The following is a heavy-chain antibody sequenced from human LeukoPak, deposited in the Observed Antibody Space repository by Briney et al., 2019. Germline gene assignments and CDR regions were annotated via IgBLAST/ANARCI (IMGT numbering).Heavy chain of an antibody. CDR3: ARDKLLWFGELTFGNWFDP. J-gene: IGHJ5*02. CDR1: GFTFSSYS. D-gene: IGHD3-10*01. V-gene: IGHV3-21*01. CDR2: ISSSSSYI. Sequence: GGSLRLSCAASGFTFSSYSMNWVRQAPGKGLEWVSSISSSSSYIYYADSVKGRFTISRDNAKNSLYLQMNSLRAEDTAVYYCARDKLLWFGELTFGNWFDPWGQGTLVTVSS.